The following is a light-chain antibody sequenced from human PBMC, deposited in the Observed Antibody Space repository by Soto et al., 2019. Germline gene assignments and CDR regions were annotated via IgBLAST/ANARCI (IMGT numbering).Light chain of an antibody. Sequence: EIVMTQSPATLSVSPGERATLSCRASQSVSSNLAWYQQKPGQTPKLLIYVAATRATGIPARFSGSGSGTEFTLTISGLHSEDFAVYFCQQYNVWPLTFGGGTKVEFK. V-gene: IGKV3-15*01. CDR1: QSVSSN. CDR2: VAA. J-gene: IGKJ4*01. CDR3: QQYNVWPLT.